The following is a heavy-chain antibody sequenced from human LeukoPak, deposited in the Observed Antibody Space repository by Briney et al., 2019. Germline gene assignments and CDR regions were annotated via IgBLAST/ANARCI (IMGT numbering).Heavy chain of an antibody. Sequence: PGGSLSLSCAASGFTFSGSAMHWVRKASGKGLEWVGRIRSKANSYATAYAASVKGRFTISRDDSKNTAYLQMNSLKTEDTAVYYCGRDPRGPEYWGQGTLVTVSS. J-gene: IGHJ4*02. CDR3: GRDPRGPEY. CDR2: IRSKANSYAT. D-gene: IGHD1-26*01. CDR1: GFTFSGSA. V-gene: IGHV3-73*01.